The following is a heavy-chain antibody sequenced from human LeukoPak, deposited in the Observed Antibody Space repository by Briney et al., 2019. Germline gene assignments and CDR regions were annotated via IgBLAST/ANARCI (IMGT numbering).Heavy chain of an antibody. CDR1: GFTFSNYW. D-gene: IGHD2-2*01. J-gene: IGHJ4*02. CDR2: IKQDGSEK. Sequence: GRSLRLSCAASGFTFSNYWMTWVRQAPGKWLELVANIKQDGSEKYYVDSVKGRFTTSRDNAKNSLYLQMSSLRSEDTAVYYCARYPTSRVSRHRYFDYWGQGTLVTVSS. CDR3: ARYPTSRVSRHRYFDY. V-gene: IGHV3-7*03.